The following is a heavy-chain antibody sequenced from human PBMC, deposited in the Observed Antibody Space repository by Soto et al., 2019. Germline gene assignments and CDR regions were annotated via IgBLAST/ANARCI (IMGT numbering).Heavy chain of an antibody. V-gene: IGHV3-7*01. CDR2: IKQDGSEK. D-gene: IGHD3-16*02. J-gene: IGHJ6*02. CDR3: SRYRRSLRKHYYYGMEV. Sequence: GGSLRLSCAASGFTFSSYWMSWVRQAPGKGLEWVANIKQDGSEKYYVDSMKGRFTISRDNAKNSLYLQMNSLRAEDTAVYYCSRYRRSLRKHYYYGMEVWGQGTTVTVSS. CDR1: GFTFSSYW.